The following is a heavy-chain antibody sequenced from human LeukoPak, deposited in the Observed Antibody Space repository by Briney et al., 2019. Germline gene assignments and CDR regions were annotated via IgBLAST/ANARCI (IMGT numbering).Heavy chain of an antibody. V-gene: IGHV4-61*02. CDR2: IYTSGST. D-gene: IGHD6-13*01. CDR3: ARGERGSSSF. Sequence: SETLSLTCTVSGGSISSGSYYWSWIRQPAGKGLEWIGRIYTSGSTNYNPSLKSRVTMSVDTSKNQFSLKLSSVTAADTAVYYCARGERGSSSFWGQGTLVTVSS. CDR1: GGSISSGSYY. J-gene: IGHJ4*02.